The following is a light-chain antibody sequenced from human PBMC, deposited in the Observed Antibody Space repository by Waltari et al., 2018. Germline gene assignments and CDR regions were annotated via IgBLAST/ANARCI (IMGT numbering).Light chain of an antibody. CDR2: AAS. CDR3: QQLNSYAFT. V-gene: IGKV1-9*01. CDR1: QGISSY. J-gene: IGKJ3*01. Sequence: IQLTQSPSSLSASVGDRVTLTCRASQGISSYLAWYQQKPGKAPKLLIYAASTLQSGVPARFSGSGSGTDFTLTISSLQPEDFATYYCQQLNSYAFTFGPGTKVDIK.